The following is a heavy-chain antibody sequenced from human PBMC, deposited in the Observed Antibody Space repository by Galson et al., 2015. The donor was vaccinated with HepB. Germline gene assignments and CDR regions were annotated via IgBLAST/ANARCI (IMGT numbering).Heavy chain of an antibody. Sequence: SVKVSCKASGYSFTTYIISWVRQAPGQGLEWMGWVSGYDGSANYSPKFQGRVTMTTQTSTGTAYMEMRSLRSDDTAVYYCARDSRLELHLNNYYSYGMDVWGQGTAVTVS. D-gene: IGHD5-24*01. CDR3: ARDSRLELHLNNYYSYGMDV. CDR2: VSGYDGSA. J-gene: IGHJ6*02. V-gene: IGHV1-18*01. CDR1: GYSFTTYI.